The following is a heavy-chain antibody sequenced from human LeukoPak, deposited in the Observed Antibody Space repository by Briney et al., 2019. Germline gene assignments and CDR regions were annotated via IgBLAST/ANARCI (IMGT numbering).Heavy chain of an antibody. Sequence: GGSLRLSCAASGFTFSSYSMNWVRQAPGKGLEWVSSISSSSSYIYYADPVKGRFTISRDNAKNSLYLQMNSLRAEDTAVYYCAREIVVVPAATHFDTYYYYYGMDVWGQGTTVTVSS. CDR3: AREIVVVPAATHFDTYYYYYGMDV. CDR2: ISSSSSYI. V-gene: IGHV3-21*01. CDR1: GFTFSSYS. J-gene: IGHJ6*02. D-gene: IGHD2-2*01.